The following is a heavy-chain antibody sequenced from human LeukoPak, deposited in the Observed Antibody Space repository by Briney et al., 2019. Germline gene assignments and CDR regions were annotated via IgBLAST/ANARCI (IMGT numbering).Heavy chain of an antibody. D-gene: IGHD6-6*01. J-gene: IGHJ4*02. Sequence: SETLSLTCTVSGGSISSYYWSWIRQPPGKGLEWIGYIYTSGSTNYNPSLKSRVTISVDTSKNQFSLKLSSVTAADTAVYHCARARRGSIGTLDYWGQGTLVTVSS. CDR3: ARARRGSIGTLDY. CDR2: IYTSGST. V-gene: IGHV4-4*09. CDR1: GGSISSYY.